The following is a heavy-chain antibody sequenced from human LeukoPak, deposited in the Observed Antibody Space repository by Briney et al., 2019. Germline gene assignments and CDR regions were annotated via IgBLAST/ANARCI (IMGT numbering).Heavy chain of an antibody. CDR3: GRKAGDCGGGSCYSIDY. J-gene: IGHJ4*02. V-gene: IGHV1-69*05. D-gene: IGHD2-15*01. CDR1: RGTFNNYA. CDR2: IIPIFGSA. Sequence: ASVKVSCKASRGTFNNYAINWLRQAPGQGLEWMGRIIPIFGSATYAQKFQGRVTITTDESTSTAYMEVSSLRSEDTAVYYCGRKAGDCGGGSCYSIDYWGQGTLVTVSS.